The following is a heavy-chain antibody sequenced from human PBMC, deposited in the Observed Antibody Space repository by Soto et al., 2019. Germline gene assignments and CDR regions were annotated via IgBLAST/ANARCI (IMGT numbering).Heavy chain of an antibody. CDR2: IYYGGSA. D-gene: IGHD2-8*01. V-gene: IGHV4-59*08. CDR3: ARGGHCTNGVCSALDY. J-gene: IGHJ4*02. Sequence: QVQLQESGPGLVKPSGTLSLTCTVSGGSISIYYWSWIRQPPGKGLEWIGYIYYGGSANYNPSLKSRVTISVDTSKKQFSLKLSSVTAADTAVYYCARGGHCTNGVCSALDYWGQGTLVTVSS. CDR1: GGSISIYY.